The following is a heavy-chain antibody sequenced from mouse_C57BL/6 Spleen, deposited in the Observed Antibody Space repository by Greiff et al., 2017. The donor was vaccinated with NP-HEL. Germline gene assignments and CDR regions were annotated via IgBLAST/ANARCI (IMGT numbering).Heavy chain of an antibody. J-gene: IGHJ4*01. CDR3: AREDDYDDAMDY. D-gene: IGHD2-4*01. Sequence: ESGPGLVKPSHSLSLTCSVTGYSITSGYYWNWIRQFPGNKLEWMGYISYDGSNNYNPSLKNRISITRDTSKNQFFLKLNSVTTEDTATYYCAREDDYDDAMDYWGQGTSVTVSS. CDR1: GYSITSGYY. V-gene: IGHV3-6*01. CDR2: ISYDGSN.